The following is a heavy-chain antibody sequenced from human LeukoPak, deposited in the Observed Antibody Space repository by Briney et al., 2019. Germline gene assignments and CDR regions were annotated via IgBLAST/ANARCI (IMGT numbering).Heavy chain of an antibody. Sequence: GGSLRLSCAASGFTFSSYGMHWVRQAQVKGLEWVAVISYDGSNKYYADSVKGRFTISRDNSKNTLYLQMNSLRAEDTAVYYCARGKSGSYHRDYFDYWGQGTLVTVSS. D-gene: IGHD1-26*01. J-gene: IGHJ4*02. CDR2: ISYDGSNK. V-gene: IGHV3-30*03. CDR3: ARGKSGSYHRDYFDY. CDR1: GFTFSSYG.